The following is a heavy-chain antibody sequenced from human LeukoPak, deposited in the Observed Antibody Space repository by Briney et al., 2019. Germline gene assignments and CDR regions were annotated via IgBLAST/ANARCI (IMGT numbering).Heavy chain of an antibody. D-gene: IGHD1-26*01. V-gene: IGHV3-7*01. CDR1: GFTFSRYW. J-gene: IGHJ4*02. CDR2: IKQDGSEI. CDR3: GRDGHSGSCRDCDY. Sequence: PGGSLRLSCAASGFTFSRYWMTWVRQAPGKGLEWVANIKQDGSEIYYVDSVKGRFTISRDNAKNSLYLQMNSLRAEDTDVYCCGRDGHSGSCRDCDYWGQGTLVTVSS.